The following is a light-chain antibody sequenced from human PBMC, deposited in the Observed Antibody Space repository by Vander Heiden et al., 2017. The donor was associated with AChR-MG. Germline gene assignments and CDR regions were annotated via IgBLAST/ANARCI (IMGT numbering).Light chain of an antibody. CDR3: QQYDNHPYT. CDR2: DAS. V-gene: IGKV1-33*01. CDR1: QDISNY. Sequence: IHIAESPSSLSASVGDRVTITCQASQDISNYLNWYQQKPGKAPKLLIYDASNLETGVPSRFSGNGSGTDFTFTISSLQPEDIATYYCQQYDNHPYTFGQGTKLEIK. J-gene: IGKJ2*01.